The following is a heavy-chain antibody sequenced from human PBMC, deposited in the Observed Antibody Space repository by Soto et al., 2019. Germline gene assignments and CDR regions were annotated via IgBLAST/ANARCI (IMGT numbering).Heavy chain of an antibody. J-gene: IGHJ6*02. CDR3: ARDGDRCYEMDV. CDR1: GFTFSTYN. V-gene: IGHV3-48*02. CDR2: ITNTDETI. Sequence: EVQMGESGGGLVQPGGPLRLSCAGSGFTFSTYNMDWVRQAPGQGLEWISYITNTDETIYYADSVRGRFTISRDNAKNGPFLQMNTLRDEYTAVDYGARDGDRCYEMDVWGQGTTVTVSS.